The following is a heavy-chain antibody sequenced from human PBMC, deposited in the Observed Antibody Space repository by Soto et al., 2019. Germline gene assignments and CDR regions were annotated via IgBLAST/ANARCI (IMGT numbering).Heavy chain of an antibody. CDR1: GGTFSSYA. Sequence: QVQLVQSGAEVKKPGSSVKVSCKASGGTFSSYAISWVRQAPGQGLEWMGGIIPIFGTANYAQKFQGRVTIXAXVCTSTAYMELSSLRSEDTAVYYCARSGLAGPYIDYWGQGTLVTVSS. J-gene: IGHJ4*02. CDR2: IIPIFGTA. D-gene: IGHD6-19*01. V-gene: IGHV1-69*12. CDR3: ARSGLAGPYIDY.